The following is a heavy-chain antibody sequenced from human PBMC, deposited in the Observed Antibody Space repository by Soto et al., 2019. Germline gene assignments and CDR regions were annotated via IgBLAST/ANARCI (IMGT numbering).Heavy chain of an antibody. V-gene: IGHV5-51*01. CDR1: GYSFTSYW. D-gene: IGHD3-22*01. CDR2: IYPGDSDT. CDR3: ARQYYYDSSGYVRGQNWFDP. J-gene: IGHJ5*02. Sequence: PGESLKISCKGSGYSFTSYWIGWVRQIPGKGLEWVGIIYPGDSDTRYSPSFQGQVTISADKSISTAYLQWSSLKASDTAMYYCARQYYYDSSGYVRGQNWFDPWGQGTLVTVSS.